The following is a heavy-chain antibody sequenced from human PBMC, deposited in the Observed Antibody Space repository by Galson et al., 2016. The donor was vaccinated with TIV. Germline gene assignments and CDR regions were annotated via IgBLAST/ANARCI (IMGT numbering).Heavy chain of an antibody. CDR2: IIPIIGIG. Sequence: SVKVSCKASGGTLNSYTISWVRLAPGQGLEWMGRIIPIIGIGNSAKKFQGRVTITADISTSTVYMELSSLRSEDTAVYYCARGSSGNDYNAPDNWGQGSLVTV. J-gene: IGHJ4*02. CDR3: ARGSSGNDYNAPDN. D-gene: IGHD3-10*01. V-gene: IGHV1-69*02. CDR1: GGTLNSYT.